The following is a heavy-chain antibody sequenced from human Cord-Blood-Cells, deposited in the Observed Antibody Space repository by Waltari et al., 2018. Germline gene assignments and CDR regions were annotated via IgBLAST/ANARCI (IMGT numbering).Heavy chain of an antibody. CDR2: IKQDGSEK. CDR3: ASLLITTGDRDY. J-gene: IGHJ4*02. V-gene: IGHV3-7*01. Sequence: EVQLVESGGGLVQPGGSLRLSCAASGFPFSSHWLSWVHQAPGKGLEWVANIKQDGSEKYYVDSVKGRFTISRDNAKNSLYLQMNSLRAEDTAVYYCASLLITTGDRDYWGQGTLVTVSS. D-gene: IGHD3-22*01. CDR1: GFPFSSHW.